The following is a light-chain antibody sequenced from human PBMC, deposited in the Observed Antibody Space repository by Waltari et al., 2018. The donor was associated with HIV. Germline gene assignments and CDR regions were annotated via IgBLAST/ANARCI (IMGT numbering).Light chain of an antibody. Sequence: DIVMTQSPLSLPVTPGEPASISCRSSQSLLHTDGHTYLDWYLQKPGQSPQVLLYLGSNRASGVPDRFSGSGSDTDYTLKISRVEAEDVGVYYCRQALHTPITFGEGTRLEIK. J-gene: IGKJ5*01. CDR2: LGS. CDR1: QSLLHTDGHTY. V-gene: IGKV2-28*01. CDR3: RQALHTPIT.